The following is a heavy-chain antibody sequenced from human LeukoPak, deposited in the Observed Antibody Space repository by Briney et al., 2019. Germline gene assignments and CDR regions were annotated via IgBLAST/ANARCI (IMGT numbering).Heavy chain of an antibody. Sequence: PSETLSLTCAVSGGSISSSNWWSWVRQPPGKGLEWIGEIYHSGSTNYNPSLKSRVTISVDTSKNKFPLKLTSVTAADTAVYYCARHVQSSGWYQADVFDIWGQGTMVTVSS. V-gene: IGHV4-4*02. J-gene: IGHJ3*02. CDR2: IYHSGST. D-gene: IGHD6-19*01. CDR1: GGSISSSNW. CDR3: ARHVQSSGWYQADVFDI.